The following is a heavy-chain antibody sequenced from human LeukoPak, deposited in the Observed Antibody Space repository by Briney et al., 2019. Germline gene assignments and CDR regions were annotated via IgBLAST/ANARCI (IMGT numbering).Heavy chain of an antibody. CDR2: INPSSGST. J-gene: IGHJ4*02. Sequence: ASVKVSCKASGYSFISYYMQWVRQAPGQGLEWMGIINPSSGSTSYAQKFQGRVTMTRDTSTSTVYMDLTRLRSEDTAIYYCARDGRPRAAAALSSDHWGQGTLVTVSS. CDR3: ARDGRPRAAAALSSDH. D-gene: IGHD6-13*01. V-gene: IGHV1-46*01. CDR1: GYSFISYY.